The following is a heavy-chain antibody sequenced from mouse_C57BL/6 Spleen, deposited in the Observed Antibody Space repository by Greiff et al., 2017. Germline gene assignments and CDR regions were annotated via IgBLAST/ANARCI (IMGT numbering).Heavy chain of an antibody. V-gene: IGHV7-3*01. Sequence: EMQLVESGGGLVQPGGSLSLSCAASGFTFTDYYMSWVRQPPGKALEWLGFIRNKANGYTTEYSASVKGRFTISRDNSQSILYLQMNALRAEDSATYYCARPNWDGRGYFDVWGTGTTVTVSS. CDR3: ARPNWDGRGYFDV. CDR2: IRNKANGYTT. J-gene: IGHJ1*03. CDR1: GFTFTDYY. D-gene: IGHD4-1*02.